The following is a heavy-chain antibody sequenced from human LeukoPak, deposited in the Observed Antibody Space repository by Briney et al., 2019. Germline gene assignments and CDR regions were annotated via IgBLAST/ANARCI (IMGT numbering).Heavy chain of an antibody. CDR3: ASLPLNCGGDCYADY. J-gene: IGHJ4*02. D-gene: IGHD2-21*02. Sequence: GRSLRLSCAASGFTFSSYGMHWVRQAPGKGLEWVAVIWYDGSNKYYADSVKGRFTISRDNSKNTLYLQMNSLRAEDTAVYDCASLPLNCGGDCYADYWGQGTLVTVSS. CDR2: IWYDGSNK. CDR1: GFTFSSYG. V-gene: IGHV3-33*01.